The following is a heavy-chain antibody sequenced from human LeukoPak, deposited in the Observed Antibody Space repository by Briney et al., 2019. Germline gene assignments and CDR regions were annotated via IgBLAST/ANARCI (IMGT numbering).Heavy chain of an antibody. J-gene: IGHJ4*02. CDR1: GDSVSSNSAA. CDR2: TYYRSKWYN. CDR3: ARVIDSSGYYWKYFDY. D-gene: IGHD3-22*01. Sequence: SQTLSLTCAISGDSVSSNSAAWNWIRQSPSRGLEWLGRTYYRSKWYNDYAVSVKSRITINPDTSKNQYSLQLNSVTPEDTAVYYCARVIDSSGYYWKYFDYWGQGTLVTVSS. V-gene: IGHV6-1*01.